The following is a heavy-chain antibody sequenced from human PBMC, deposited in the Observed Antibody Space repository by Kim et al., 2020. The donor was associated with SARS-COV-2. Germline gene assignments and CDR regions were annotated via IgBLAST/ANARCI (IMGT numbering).Heavy chain of an antibody. J-gene: IGHJ4*02. CDR1: GFTFSDYY. Sequence: GGSLRLSCAASGFTFSDYYMSWIRQAPGKGLEWVSYISSSGSTIYYADSVKGRFTISRDNAKNSLYLQMNSLRAEDTAVYYCARDLSVVVPAATFDYWGQGTLVTVSS. D-gene: IGHD2-2*01. CDR3: ARDLSVVVPAATFDY. CDR2: ISSSGSTI. V-gene: IGHV3-11*01.